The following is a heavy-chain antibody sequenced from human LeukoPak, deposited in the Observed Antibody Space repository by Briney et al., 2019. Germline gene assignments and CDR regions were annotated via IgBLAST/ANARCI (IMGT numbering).Heavy chain of an antibody. D-gene: IGHD2-21*01. CDR1: GYTLTELS. V-gene: IGHV1-24*01. CDR3: ATSLGRAYFPLSSSFDY. J-gene: IGHJ4*02. Sequence: ASVKVSCKVSGYTLTELSMHWVRQAPGKGLEWMGGFDPEDGETIYAQKFQGRVTMTEDTSTDTAYMELSSLRSEDTAVYYCATSLGRAYFPLSSSFDYWGQGTLVTVSS. CDR2: FDPEDGET.